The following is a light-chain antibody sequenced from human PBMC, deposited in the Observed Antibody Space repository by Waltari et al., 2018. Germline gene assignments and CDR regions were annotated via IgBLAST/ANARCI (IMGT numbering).Light chain of an antibody. J-gene: IGKJ1*01. CDR1: QSVSSA. CDR2: AAS. Sequence: EIVLTQSPGTLALSPGESATLSCRASQSVSSALAWYHQKPGQAPWLLIYAASTRATGVPAMFSGSGSGTDFSLTISRLDPEDFAVYYCQHYVNLPVTFGQGPKVAI. CDR3: QHYVNLPVT. V-gene: IGKV3-20*01.